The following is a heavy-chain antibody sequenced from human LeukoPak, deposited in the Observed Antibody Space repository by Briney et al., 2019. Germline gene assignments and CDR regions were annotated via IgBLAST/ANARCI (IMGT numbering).Heavy chain of an antibody. CDR1: GFTFSSYG. V-gene: IGHV3-33*01. Sequence: GGSLRLSCAASGFTFSSYGMHWVRQAPGKGLEWVAVIWYDGSNKNYADSVKGRFTISRDNSKNALYLQMNSLRAEDTAVYYCARVADYSNSAHADYWGQGTLVTVSS. J-gene: IGHJ4*02. CDR2: IWYDGSNK. D-gene: IGHD4-11*01. CDR3: ARVADYSNSAHADY.